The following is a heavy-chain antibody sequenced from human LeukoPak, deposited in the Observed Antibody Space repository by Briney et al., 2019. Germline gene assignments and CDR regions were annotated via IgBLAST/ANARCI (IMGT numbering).Heavy chain of an antibody. V-gene: IGHV3-30-3*01. CDR3: ARDNPVGVPDAFDI. D-gene: IGHD1-26*01. Sequence: PGGSLRLSCAASGFTFSTYTMHWVRQAPGKGLEWVAIIAYDGSNKYCTDSVKGRFTVSRDNSKNTLYLQMNSLRPEDTAIYYCARDNPVGVPDAFDIWGQGTMLTVSS. J-gene: IGHJ3*02. CDR2: IAYDGSNK. CDR1: GFTFSTYT.